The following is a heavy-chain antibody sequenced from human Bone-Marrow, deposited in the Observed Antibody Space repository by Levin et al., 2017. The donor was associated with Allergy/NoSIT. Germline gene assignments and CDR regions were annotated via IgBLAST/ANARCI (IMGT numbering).Heavy chain of an antibody. D-gene: IGHD3-10*01. J-gene: IGHJ4*02. V-gene: IGHV1-69*13. CDR3: ARLRSRGSGSPYYFDY. CDR2: IIPLSGTS. Sequence: SVKVSCKTSEDTFNIYGISWVRQAPGRGLEWVGGIIPLSGTSTYAQKFRGRVTITADASSNTVYMQLTSLKSEDTADYYCARLRSRGSGSPYYFDYWGQGTPVTVSS. CDR1: EDTFNIYG.